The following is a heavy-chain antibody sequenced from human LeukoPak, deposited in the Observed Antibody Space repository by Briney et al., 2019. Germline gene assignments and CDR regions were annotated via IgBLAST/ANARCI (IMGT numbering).Heavy chain of an antibody. CDR3: ARLPYYGSGSLRDNWFDP. CDR1: GGSFSGYY. Sequence: SETLSLTCAVYGGSFSGYYWSWIRQPPGKGLEWIGEINHSGSTNYNPSLKSRVTISVDTSKNQFSLKLSSVTAADTAVYYCARLPYYGSGSLRDNWFDPWGQGTLVTVSS. J-gene: IGHJ5*02. D-gene: IGHD3-10*01. V-gene: IGHV4-34*01. CDR2: INHSGST.